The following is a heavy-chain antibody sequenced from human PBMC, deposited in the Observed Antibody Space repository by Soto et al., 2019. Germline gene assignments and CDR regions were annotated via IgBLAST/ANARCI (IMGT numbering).Heavy chain of an antibody. D-gene: IGHD2-2*02. V-gene: IGHV1-2*02. J-gene: IGHJ6*02. CDR2: INPNSGGT. CDR1: GYTFSGYY. Sequence: QEQLVQSGAEVKKPGASVKVSCKASGYTFSGYYIHWLRQAPGQGLEWMGWINPNSGGTNYAQKFQGRVTVTRDTPTSTAYMELSRLTSDDTAVYYCARSLTEGYCTITGCYTRPRYGMDDWGQGTTVTVSS. CDR3: ARSLTEGYCTITGCYTRPRYGMDD.